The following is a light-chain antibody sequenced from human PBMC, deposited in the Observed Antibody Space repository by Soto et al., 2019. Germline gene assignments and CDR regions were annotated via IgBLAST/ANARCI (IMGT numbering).Light chain of an antibody. CDR3: QHDNNLPRI. V-gene: IGKV1-33*01. J-gene: IGKJ5*01. CDR1: QHSRMY. CDR2: DES. Sequence: DRVPIPCPSPQHSRMYLTRSQQKPGKAPTLLIYDESSLETGCPSRCSGSASGTDFTLTISSLQPEDVATYYWQHDNNLPRIFGQGTRLEIK.